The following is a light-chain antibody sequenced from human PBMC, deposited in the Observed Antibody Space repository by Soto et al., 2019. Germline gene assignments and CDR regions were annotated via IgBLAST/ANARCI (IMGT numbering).Light chain of an antibody. V-gene: IGKV1-5*03. CDR3: QQYNSYSAGT. CDR2: KAS. CDR1: QSIDSW. J-gene: IGKJ1*01. Sequence: DIQMTQSPSTLSASVGDRVTITCRASQSIDSWLAWYQQKPGETPNLPIYKASSLESGVPSRFSGSGSGTEVTLNISSLQPDDFATYYCQQYNSYSAGTFGQGTKVEIK.